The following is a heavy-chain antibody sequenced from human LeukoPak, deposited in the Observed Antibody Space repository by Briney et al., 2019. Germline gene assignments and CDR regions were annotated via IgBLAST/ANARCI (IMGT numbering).Heavy chain of an antibody. J-gene: IGHJ4*02. V-gene: IGHV3-23*01. CDR2: ISGSGGST. D-gene: IGHD3-10*01. Sequence: PGGSLRLSCVASGFTFSSYAMSWVRQAPGKGLEWVSAISGSGGSTYYADSVKGRFTISRDNSKNTLYLQMNSLRAEDTAVYYCAKGRNYYGSGPLDYWGQGTLVTVSS. CDR1: GFTFSSYA. CDR3: AKGRNYYGSGPLDY.